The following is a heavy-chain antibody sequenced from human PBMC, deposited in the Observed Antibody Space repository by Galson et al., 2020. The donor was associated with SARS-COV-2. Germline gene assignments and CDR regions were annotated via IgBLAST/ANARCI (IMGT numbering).Heavy chain of an antibody. J-gene: IGHJ3*02. CDR1: GFTFSSHA. D-gene: IGHD3-3*01. CDR2: ISNNGGFT. Sequence: GGSLRLSCAASGFTFSSHAMHWVRQAPGKGLEYVSSISNNGGFTYYADSVKGRFTISRDTSKNMLYLQMGSLRAEDMAVYYCARELGAGVVTGPDNAFDIWGQGTMVIVSS. V-gene: IGHV3-64*02. CDR3: ARELGAGVVTGPDNAFDI.